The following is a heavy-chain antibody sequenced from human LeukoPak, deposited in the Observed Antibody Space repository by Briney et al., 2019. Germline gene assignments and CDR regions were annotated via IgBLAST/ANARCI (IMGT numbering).Heavy chain of an antibody. CDR2: IYWNEDK. J-gene: IGHJ4*02. D-gene: IGHD4-17*01. CDR1: GFSLSTTGVG. Sequence: SGPTLVNPTQTLTLTCTFSGFSLSTTGVGVGWIRQPPGKAPEWLALIYWNEDKRYSPSLKSRLTISKDTSKNQVVLTTTNMDPVDTATYCCARRPTARQYGDYFDYWGQGTLVTVSS. CDR3: ARRPTARQYGDYFDY. V-gene: IGHV2-5*01.